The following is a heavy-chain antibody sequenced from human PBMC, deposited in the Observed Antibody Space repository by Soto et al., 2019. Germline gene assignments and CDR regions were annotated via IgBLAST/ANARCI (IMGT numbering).Heavy chain of an antibody. CDR3: ARVDHRPYCAILTDS. J-gene: IGHJ4*02. CDR1: GDSLSSGGHY. D-gene: IGHD3-9*01. V-gene: IGHV4-31*03. CDR2: IYDSENT. Sequence: SETLSLTCTVSGDSLSSGGHYWSWIRQQPGKSLEWIGHIYDSENTYYSPSLRSRVTISADMSKHQFSLNPRSVTAADTAAYYCARVDHRPYCAILTDSWGQGTLVTVSA.